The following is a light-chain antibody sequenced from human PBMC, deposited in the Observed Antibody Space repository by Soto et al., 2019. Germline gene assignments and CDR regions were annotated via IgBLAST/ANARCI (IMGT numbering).Light chain of an antibody. J-gene: IGLJ2*01. CDR2: GNS. Sequence: QSVLTQPPSVSGAPGQRVTISCTGSSSNIGAGYDVHWYQQLPGTAPKLLIYGNSNRPSGVPDRFSGSKSGTSASLAITGLQAEDEADYYSQSYDSSLSGYVVFGGVTKLTVL. V-gene: IGLV1-40*01. CDR3: QSYDSSLSGYVV. CDR1: SSNIGAGYD.